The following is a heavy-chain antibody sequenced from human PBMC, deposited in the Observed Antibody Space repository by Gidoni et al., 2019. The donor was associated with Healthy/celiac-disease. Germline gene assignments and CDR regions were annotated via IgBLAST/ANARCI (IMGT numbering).Heavy chain of an antibody. V-gene: IGHV3-9*01. Sequence: EVQLVESGGGLVQPGRSLRLACAASGFTFEDYAMHWVRQAPGKGLEWVSGISWNSGSIGYADSVKGRFTISRDIAKNSLYLQMNSLRAEDTALYYCAKNLPYGDYAFGAFDIWGQGTMVTVSS. CDR3: AKNLPYGDYAFGAFDI. J-gene: IGHJ3*02. CDR2: ISWNSGSI. CDR1: GFTFEDYA. D-gene: IGHD4-17*01.